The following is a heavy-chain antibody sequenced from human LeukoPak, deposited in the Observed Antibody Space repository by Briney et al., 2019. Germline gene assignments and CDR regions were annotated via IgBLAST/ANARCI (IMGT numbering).Heavy chain of an antibody. J-gene: IGHJ4*02. CDR3: APIAIRSGY. Sequence: GSLRLSCAASGFIVSSNYMSWVRQAPGKGLEWVLVIYSGGSTYYADSVKGRFTISRDNSKNTLYLQMNSLRAEDTAVYYCAPIAIRSGYWGQGTLVTVSS. V-gene: IGHV3-66*01. CDR2: IYSGGST. D-gene: IGHD3-9*01. CDR1: GFIVSSNY.